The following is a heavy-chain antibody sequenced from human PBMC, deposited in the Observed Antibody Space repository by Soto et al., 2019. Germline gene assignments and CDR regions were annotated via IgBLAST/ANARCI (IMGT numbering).Heavy chain of an antibody. CDR2: IIPIFGTA. V-gene: IGHV1-69*13. CDR1: GGTFSSYA. Sequence: SVKVSCKASGGTFSSYAISWVRQAPGQGLEWMGGIIPIFGTANYAQKFQGRVTITADESTSTAYMELSSLRSEDTAVYYCASKRRDFPYYYGMDVWGQGTTVTVSS. J-gene: IGHJ6*02. CDR3: ASKRRDFPYYYGMDV. D-gene: IGHD3-3*01.